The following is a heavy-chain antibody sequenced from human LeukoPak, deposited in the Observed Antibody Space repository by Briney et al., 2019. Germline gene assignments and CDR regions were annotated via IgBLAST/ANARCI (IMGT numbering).Heavy chain of an antibody. D-gene: IGHD2-15*01. CDR2: ISGSGGST. V-gene: IGHV3-23*01. CDR3: ARTFAAAHIDY. J-gene: IGHJ4*02. CDR1: GFTFSSYV. Sequence: GGSLRLSCAASGFTFSSYVMGWVRQAPGKGLEWVSGISGSGGSTYYADSVKGRFTISRDNAKNTLYLEMNSLRAEDTAVYYCARTFAAAHIDYWGQGTLVTVSS.